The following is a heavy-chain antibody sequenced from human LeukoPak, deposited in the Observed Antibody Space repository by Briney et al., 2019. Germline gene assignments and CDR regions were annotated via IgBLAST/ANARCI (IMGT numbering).Heavy chain of an antibody. CDR1: GGSIRGYF. J-gene: IGHJ4*02. V-gene: IGHV4-59*01. CDR3: AMAYSSSWYYFDY. D-gene: IGHD6-13*01. CDR2: IYYSGST. Sequence: PSETLSLTCTVSGGSIRGYFWTWIRQPPGKGLEWIGYIYYSGSTNYNPSLTSRVTIAVDTSKNQFSLRLNSVTAADTAVYYCAMAYSSSWYYFDYWGQGTLVTVSS.